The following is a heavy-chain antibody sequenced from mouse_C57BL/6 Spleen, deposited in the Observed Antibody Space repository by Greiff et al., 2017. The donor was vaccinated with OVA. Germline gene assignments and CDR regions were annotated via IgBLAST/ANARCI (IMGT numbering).Heavy chain of an antibody. D-gene: IGHD1-2*01. CDR1: GYTFTGYW. J-gene: IGHJ4*01. Sequence: QVQLKESGAELMKPGASVKLSCKATGYTFTGYWIEWVKQRPGHGLEWIGEILPGSGSTNYNEKFKGKATFTADTSSNTAYMQLSSQTTEDSAIYYCARCPPIAHYGGSWAMDYWGQGTSVTVSS. CDR3: ARCPPIAHYGGSWAMDY. V-gene: IGHV1-9*01. CDR2: ILPGSGST.